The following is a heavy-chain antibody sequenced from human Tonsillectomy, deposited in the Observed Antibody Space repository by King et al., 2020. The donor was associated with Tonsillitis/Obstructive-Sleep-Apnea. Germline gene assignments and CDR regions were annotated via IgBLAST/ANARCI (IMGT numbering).Heavy chain of an antibody. D-gene: IGHD2-2*02. CDR2: ISPIFNIE. J-gene: IGHJ4*02. CDR3: ARDAGYCTTTSCYKPLYY. Sequence: QLVQSGAEVKKPGSSVKVSCKASGGPFSGYAINWVRQAPGQGLEWMGRISPIFNIENYAQKFQGRVTITADKSTSTAYMELNSLKSEDTAMYYCARDAGYCTTTSCYKPLYYWGQGTLVTVSS. V-gene: IGHV1-69*09. CDR1: GGPFSGYA.